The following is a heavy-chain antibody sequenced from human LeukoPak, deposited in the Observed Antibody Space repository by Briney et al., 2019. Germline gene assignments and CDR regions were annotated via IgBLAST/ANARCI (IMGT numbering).Heavy chain of an antibody. J-gene: IGHJ3*02. Sequence: SETLSLTCTVSGGSINSGDYYWSWIRQPPGKGLEWIGYIYYSGSTYYNPSLKSRVTISVDTSKNQFSLKLSSVTAADTAVYYCARDLWVYGGPDAFDIWGQGTMVTVSS. CDR3: ARDLWVYGGPDAFDI. V-gene: IGHV4-30-4*01. CDR1: GGSINSGDYY. CDR2: IYYSGST. D-gene: IGHD4-23*01.